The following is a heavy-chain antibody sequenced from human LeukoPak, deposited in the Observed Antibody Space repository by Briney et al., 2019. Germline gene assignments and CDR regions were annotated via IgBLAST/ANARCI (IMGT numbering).Heavy chain of an antibody. CDR1: GGSFSGYY. CDR3: AREKYYGSGSYYGVDY. V-gene: IGHV4-34*01. J-gene: IGHJ4*02. D-gene: IGHD3-10*01. Sequence: SETLSLTCAVYGGSFSGYYWSWIRQPPGKGLEWIGEINHSGSTNYNPSLKSRVTISVDTSKNQFSLKLSSVTAADTAVYYCAREKYYGSGSYYGVDYWGQGTLVTVSS. CDR2: INHSGST.